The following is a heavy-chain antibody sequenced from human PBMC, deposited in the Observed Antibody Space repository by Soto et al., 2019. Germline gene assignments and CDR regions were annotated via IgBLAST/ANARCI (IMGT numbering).Heavy chain of an antibody. V-gene: IGHV1-69*01. J-gene: IGHJ6*02. Sequence: QVQLVQSGAEVKKPGSSVKVSCKASGGTFSSYAISWVRQAPGQGPEWMGGIIPIFGTANYAQKFQGRVTITADESTSTAYMELSSLRSEDTAVYYCARGLNCSSTSCYAWLYYYGMDVWGQGTTVTVSS. D-gene: IGHD2-2*01. CDR2: IIPIFGTA. CDR1: GGTFSSYA. CDR3: ARGLNCSSTSCYAWLYYYGMDV.